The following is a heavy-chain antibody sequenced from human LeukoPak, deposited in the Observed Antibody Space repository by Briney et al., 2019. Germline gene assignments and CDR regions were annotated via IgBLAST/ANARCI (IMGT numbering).Heavy chain of an antibody. V-gene: IGHV4-34*01. J-gene: IGHJ4*02. Sequence: SETLSLTCAVYGGSFSGYYWSWIRQPPGEGLEWIGEINHSGSTNYNPSLKSRVTISVDTSKNQFSLKLSSVTAADTAVYYCARSIAARPLYYFDYWGQGTLVTVSS. CDR2: INHSGST. CDR3: ARSIAARPLYYFDY. CDR1: GGSFSGYY. D-gene: IGHD6-6*01.